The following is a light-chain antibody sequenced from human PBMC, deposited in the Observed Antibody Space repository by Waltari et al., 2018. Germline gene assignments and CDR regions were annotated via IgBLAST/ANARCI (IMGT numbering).Light chain of an antibody. CDR2: EVT. CDR1: SSDIGGYNY. V-gene: IGLV2-8*01. Sequence: QSALTQPPSASGSPGQSVTISCTGTSSDIGGYNYVSWYQQYPGKAPKLMIYEVTERPSGVPVPSAASKSGNTASLAVSGLQAEDEADYYCSSFAGTSTLVFGGGTKLTVL. CDR3: SSFAGTSTLV. J-gene: IGLJ2*01.